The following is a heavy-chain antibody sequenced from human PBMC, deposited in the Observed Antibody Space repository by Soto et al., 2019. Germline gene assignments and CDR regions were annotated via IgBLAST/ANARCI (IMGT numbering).Heavy chain of an antibody. V-gene: IGHV1-46*01. J-gene: IGHJ6*02. CDR2: INPSGGST. CDR1: GYTFTSYY. Sequence: ASVKVSCKASGYTFTSYYMHWVRQAPGQGLEWMGIINPSGGSTSYAQKFQGRVTMTRDTSTSTVYMELSSLRSEDTAVYYCARDHWGMVRGVPNRNSLDGMDVWGQGTTVTVSS. D-gene: IGHD3-10*01. CDR3: ARDHWGMVRGVPNRNSLDGMDV.